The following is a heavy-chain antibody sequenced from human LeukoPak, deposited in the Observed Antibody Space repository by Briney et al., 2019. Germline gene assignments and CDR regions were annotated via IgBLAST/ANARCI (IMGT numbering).Heavy chain of an antibody. CDR3: ARYYLQWLARSTNWFDP. J-gene: IGHJ5*02. D-gene: IGHD6-19*01. Sequence: SETLSLTCTVSGASISSSSYYWGWIRQPPGKGLEWIGIIYYTGSTYYNPSLKSRVTISVDTSKNQFSLKLSSVTAADTAVYYCARYYLQWLARSTNWFDPWGQGTLVTVSS. CDR1: GASISSSSYY. CDR2: IYYTGST. V-gene: IGHV4-39*07.